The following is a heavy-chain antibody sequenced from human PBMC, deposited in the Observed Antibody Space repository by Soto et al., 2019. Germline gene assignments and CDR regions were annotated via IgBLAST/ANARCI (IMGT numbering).Heavy chain of an antibody. V-gene: IGHV3-23*01. Sequence: QPGGSLRLSCAASGFTFSSYAMSWVRQAPGKGLEWVSAISGSGGSTYYADSVKGRFTISRDNSKNTLYLQMNSLRAEDTAVYYCAKGGSSNPYYYYGMDVWGQGTTVTVSS. CDR1: GFTFSSYA. CDR2: ISGSGGST. J-gene: IGHJ6*02. CDR3: AKGGSSNPYYYYGMDV. D-gene: IGHD4-4*01.